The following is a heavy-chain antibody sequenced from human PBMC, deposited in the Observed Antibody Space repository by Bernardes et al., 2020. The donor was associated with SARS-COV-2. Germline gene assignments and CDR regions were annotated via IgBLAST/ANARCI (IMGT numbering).Heavy chain of an antibody. CDR2: ISAYNGGT. J-gene: IGHJ4*02. V-gene: IGHV1-18*01. Sequence: ASVKVSCKASGYSFSSYGVSWVRQAPGHGLEWMGWISAYNGGTDYAQKFQGRVTMTTDTSTSTAYMELRGLRSDDTAVYYCASLYYDFWGPSTPLDYWGQGTLVTVSS. D-gene: IGHD3-3*01. CDR3: ASLYYDFWGPSTPLDY. CDR1: GYSFSSYG.